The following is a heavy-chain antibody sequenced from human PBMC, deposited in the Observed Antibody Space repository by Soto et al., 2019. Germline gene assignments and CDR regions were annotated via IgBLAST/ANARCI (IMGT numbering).Heavy chain of an antibody. Sequence: EVQLVQSGAEVKKPGESLKISCKGSGYSFTSYWIGWVRQMPGKGLEWMGIIYPGDSDTRYSPSFQGQVTISADKSISTAYLQWSSLKDSDTAMYYCARPKGEGDGYSGSRKAYYYYGMDVWGQGTTVTVSS. CDR3: ARPKGEGDGYSGSRKAYYYYGMDV. V-gene: IGHV5-51*01. CDR1: GYSFTSYW. CDR2: IYPGDSDT. J-gene: IGHJ6*02. D-gene: IGHD1-26*01.